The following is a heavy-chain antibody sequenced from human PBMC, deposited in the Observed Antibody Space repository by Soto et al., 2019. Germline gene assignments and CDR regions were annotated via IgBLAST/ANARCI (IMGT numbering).Heavy chain of an antibody. Sequence: GGSLRLSCAASGFTFSSYWMHWVRQAPGKGLVWVSRINSDGSSTSYADSVKGRFTISRDNAKNTLYLQMNGLRAEDTAVYYCAIPYNSGGSVDYWGQGTLVTVSS. CDR2: INSDGSST. D-gene: IGHD2-15*01. J-gene: IGHJ4*02. V-gene: IGHV3-74*01. CDR1: GFTFSSYW. CDR3: AIPYNSGGSVDY.